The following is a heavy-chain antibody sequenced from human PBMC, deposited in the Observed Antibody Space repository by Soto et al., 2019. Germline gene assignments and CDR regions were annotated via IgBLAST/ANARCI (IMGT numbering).Heavy chain of an antibody. D-gene: IGHD4-4*01. J-gene: IGHJ6*03. CDR2: IYYSGST. CDR3: AMTTPYYYYMDV. V-gene: IGHV4-31*03. Sequence: TLSLTCTVSGGSISSGGYYWSWIRQHPGKGLEWIGYIYYSGSTYYNPSLKSRVTISVDTSKNQFSLKLSSVTAADTAVYYCAMTTPYYYYMDVWGKGTTVTVSS. CDR1: GGSISSGGYY.